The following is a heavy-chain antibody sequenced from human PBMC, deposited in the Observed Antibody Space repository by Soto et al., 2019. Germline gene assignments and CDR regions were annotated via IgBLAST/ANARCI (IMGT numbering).Heavy chain of an antibody. J-gene: IGHJ6*02. CDR3: AKDLGVSYDHYGMDV. V-gene: IGHV3-30*18. D-gene: IGHD2-8*01. Sequence: VGSLRLSCAASGFTFSSYGMHWVRQAPGKGLEWVAVISYDGSNKYYADSVKGRFTISRDNSKNTLYLQMNSLRAEDTAVYYCAKDLGVSYDHYGMDVWCQAIKVTLYS. CDR2: ISYDGSNK. CDR1: GFTFSSYG.